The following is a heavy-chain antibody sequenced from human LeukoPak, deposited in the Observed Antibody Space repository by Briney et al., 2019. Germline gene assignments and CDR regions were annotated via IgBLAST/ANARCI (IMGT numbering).Heavy chain of an antibody. V-gene: IGHV3-30*18. Sequence: PGRSLRLSCAASGFTVSTSVMHWVRQAPGKGLDWAAIISFDGSTKYYADSVKGRFTISRDNSKNTLFLQMDSLRVEDTALYYCAKGKDPYGALDFWGQGTMVTVSS. CDR3: AKGKDPYGALDF. D-gene: IGHD3-16*01. CDR1: GFTVSTSV. J-gene: IGHJ3*01. CDR2: ISFDGSTK.